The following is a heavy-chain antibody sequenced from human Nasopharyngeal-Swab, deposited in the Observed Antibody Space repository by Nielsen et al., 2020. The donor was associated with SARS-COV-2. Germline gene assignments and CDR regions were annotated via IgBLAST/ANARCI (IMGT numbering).Heavy chain of an antibody. J-gene: IGHJ4*02. CDR3: ARSPYYDFWSGYYTRFDY. Sequence: WIRQPPGKGLEWVSSISSSSTYIYYADPVKGRFTASRDSAKNLLYLQMSSLRTEEAAVYYCARSPYYDFWSGYYTRFDYWGRGTLVTVSS. D-gene: IGHD3-3*01. V-gene: IGHV3-21*01. CDR2: ISSSSTYI.